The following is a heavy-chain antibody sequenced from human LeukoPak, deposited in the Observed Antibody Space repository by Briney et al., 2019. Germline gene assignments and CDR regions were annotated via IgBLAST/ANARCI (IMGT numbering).Heavy chain of an antibody. V-gene: IGHV3-23*01. D-gene: IGHD3-3*01. CDR1: GFTFSTYA. CDR3: AKADDFWSDFDY. J-gene: IGHJ4*02. Sequence: GGSLRLSCAVSGFTFSTYAMSWVRQAPGKGLEWVSGIGDSGANAYYVDSVKGRFTISRDNSRNTLFLQMNSLRAEDTALYFCAKADDFWSDFDYWGQGTLVTVSS. CDR2: IGDSGANA.